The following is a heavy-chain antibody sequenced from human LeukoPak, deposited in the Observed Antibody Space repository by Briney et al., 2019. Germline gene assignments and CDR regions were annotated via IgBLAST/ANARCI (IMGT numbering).Heavy chain of an antibody. Sequence: GGSLRLSCAASGFTFSSYWMSWVRQAPGKGLEWVAFIRYDGSNKYYADSVKGRFTISRDNSKNTLYLQMNSLRAEDTAVYYCARDLSRDGYNFDYYMDVWGKGTTVTVSS. D-gene: IGHD5-24*01. V-gene: IGHV3-30*02. CDR3: ARDLSRDGYNFDYYMDV. CDR1: GFTFSSYW. CDR2: IRYDGSNK. J-gene: IGHJ6*03.